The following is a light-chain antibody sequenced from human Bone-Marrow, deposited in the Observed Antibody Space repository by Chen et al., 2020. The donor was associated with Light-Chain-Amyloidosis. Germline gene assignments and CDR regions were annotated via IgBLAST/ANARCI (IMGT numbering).Light chain of an antibody. Sequence: SYVLTQSSSVSVAPGQTATIACGGNNIGSTSVHWYQKTPGQAPLLVVYDDSDRPSGIPERLSVSNSGNTATLTISRVEAGDEADYYCQVWDRSSDRPVFGGGTKLTVL. CDR1: NIGSTS. CDR3: QVWDRSSDRPV. J-gene: IGLJ3*02. V-gene: IGLV3-21*02. CDR2: DDS.